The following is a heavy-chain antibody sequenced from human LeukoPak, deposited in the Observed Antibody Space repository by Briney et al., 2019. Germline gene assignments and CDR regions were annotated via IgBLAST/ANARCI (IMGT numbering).Heavy chain of an antibody. D-gene: IGHD3-10*01. CDR2: IYYSGST. J-gene: IGHJ5*02. Sequence: PSQSLSLTCTVSGGSISSGDYYWSWIRQPPGKGLEWIGCIYYSGSTYYNPSLKSRVTISVDTSKNQFSLKLSSVTAADTAVYYCARGGTRYYGSGSYYKWENWFDPWGQGTLVTVSS. CDR3: ARGGTRYYGSGSYYKWENWFDP. V-gene: IGHV4-30-4*01. CDR1: GGSISSGDYY.